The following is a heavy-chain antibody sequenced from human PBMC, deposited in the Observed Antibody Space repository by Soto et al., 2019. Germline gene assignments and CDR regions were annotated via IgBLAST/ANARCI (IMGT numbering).Heavy chain of an antibody. CDR3: ARGIGYYDILTGSWSPRSFDY. CDR1: GYTFTSYG. V-gene: IGHV1-18*01. J-gene: IGHJ4*02. CDR2: ISAYNGNT. Sequence: ASVKVSCKASGYTFTSYGISWVRQAPGQGLEWMGWISAYNGNTNYAQKLQGRVTMTTDTSTSTAYMELRSLRSDDTAVYYCARGIGYYDILTGSWSPRSFDYWGQGTLVTVSS. D-gene: IGHD3-9*01.